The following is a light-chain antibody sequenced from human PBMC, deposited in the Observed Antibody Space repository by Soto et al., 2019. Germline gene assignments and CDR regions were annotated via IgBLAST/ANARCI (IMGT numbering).Light chain of an antibody. CDR3: GSWDSSLSAYV. CDR1: RSNIGDHF. CDR2: DSD. Sequence: QSVLTQPPSVSAAPGQKVTISCSGSRSNIGDHFVSWYQQLPGTAPRLLVYDSDKRPSGIPDRFSGSKSGTSATLGITGFQTGDEADYYCGSWDSSLSAYVFGTGTKVTVL. V-gene: IGLV1-51*01. J-gene: IGLJ1*01.